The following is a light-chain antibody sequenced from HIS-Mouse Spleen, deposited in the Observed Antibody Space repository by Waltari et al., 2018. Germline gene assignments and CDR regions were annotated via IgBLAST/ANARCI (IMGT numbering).Light chain of an antibody. V-gene: IGLV3-10*01. CDR1: ALPNKY. CDR3: YSTDSSGNHRV. CDR2: EDS. Sequence: SYELTQPPSVSVSPGQTARITCSGDALPNKYAYWYQPKSGQAPVLVIYEDSKRPSGIPGRFSGSSSGTMATLTISGAQVEDEADYYCYSTDSSGNHRVFGGGTKLTVL. J-gene: IGLJ2*01.